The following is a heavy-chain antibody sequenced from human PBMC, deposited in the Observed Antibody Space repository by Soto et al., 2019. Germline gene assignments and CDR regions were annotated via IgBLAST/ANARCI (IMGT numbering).Heavy chain of an antibody. J-gene: IGHJ6*02. CDR1: GFTFSSYG. CDR2: IWYDGSNK. CDR3: ARGPVVVAATPPMGMDV. D-gene: IGHD2-15*01. Sequence: GGSLRLSCAASGFTFSSYGMHWVRQAPGKGLEWVAVIWYDGSNKYYADSVKGRFTISRDNSKNTLYLQMNSLRAADTAVYYCARGPVVVAATPPMGMDVWGQGTTVTVSS. V-gene: IGHV3-33*01.